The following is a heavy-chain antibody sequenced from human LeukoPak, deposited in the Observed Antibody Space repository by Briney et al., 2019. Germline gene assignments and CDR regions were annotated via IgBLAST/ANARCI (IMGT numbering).Heavy chain of an antibody. CDR1: EYTFTGYF. CDR2: INPNNGDT. Sequence: ASVKVSCKASEYTFTGYFLHWVRQAPGQGLEWMAWINPNNGDTNYAQKFQGRVTVTRDTSINTAYMELTRLRSDDTAVYYCARFGAPQWSGPTLGINAFDIWGQGTMVTVSS. V-gene: IGHV1-2*02. J-gene: IGHJ3*02. CDR3: ARFGAPQWSGPTLGINAFDI. D-gene: IGHD3-10*01.